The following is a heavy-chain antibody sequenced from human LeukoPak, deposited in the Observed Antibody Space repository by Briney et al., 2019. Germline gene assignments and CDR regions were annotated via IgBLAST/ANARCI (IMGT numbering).Heavy chain of an antibody. V-gene: IGHV3-33*01. CDR1: GFTFSSYG. J-gene: IGHJ6*02. D-gene: IGHD3-9*01. Sequence: GRSLRLSCAASGFTFSSYGMHWVRQAPGKGLEWVAVIWYDGSNKYYADSVKGRSTISRDNSKNTLYLQMNSLRAEDMAVYYCARDPDPGTNTELRSFDWPYGMDVWGQGTTVTVSS. CDR3: ARDPDPGTNTELRSFDWPYGMDV. CDR2: IWYDGSNK.